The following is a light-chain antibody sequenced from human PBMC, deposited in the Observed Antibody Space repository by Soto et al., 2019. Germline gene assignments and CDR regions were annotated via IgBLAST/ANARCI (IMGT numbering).Light chain of an antibody. V-gene: IGKV1-39*01. CDR1: QTIATY. CDR3: QQSYNSPLT. Sequence: DIQMTQSPSSLSASVGDRVTLTCRASQTIATYLTWFQQKPGKAPKLLIYAASTLHGGVPSRFSGCGSGTEFTLTISSLQPEDFASYYCQQSYNSPLTFGGGTKVEMK. J-gene: IGKJ4*01. CDR2: AAS.